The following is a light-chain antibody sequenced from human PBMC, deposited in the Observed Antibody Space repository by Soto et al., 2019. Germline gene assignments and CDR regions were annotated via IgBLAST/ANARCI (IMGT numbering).Light chain of an antibody. J-gene: IGKJ2*01. Sequence: DIQMTQSPSSLSASVGDTVTITCRASQGINNYLAWFQQKPGKAPESLIYAASSLQSGVPSKFSGSGSGTVFTLTITSLQPEDFATYYCQQYNTYPPTFGQGTKLEIK. CDR1: QGINNY. CDR3: QQYNTYPPT. V-gene: IGKV1-16*02. CDR2: AAS.